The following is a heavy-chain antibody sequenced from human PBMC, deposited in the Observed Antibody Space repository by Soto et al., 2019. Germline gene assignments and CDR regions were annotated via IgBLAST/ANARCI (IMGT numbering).Heavy chain of an antibody. D-gene: IGHD5-18*01. CDR1: GASITSTTYY. J-gene: IGHJ4*02. CDR3: ARDIRGYSRAFDY. CDR2: IYSSGST. V-gene: IGHV4-61*01. Sequence: SATLSVTCSLSGASITSTTYYWTWIRQPPGKGLEWIGYIYSSGSTNYNPSLKSRVTISVDTSRNQFSLKLTSVTAADTAVYYCARDIRGYSRAFDYWGQGTLVTVSS.